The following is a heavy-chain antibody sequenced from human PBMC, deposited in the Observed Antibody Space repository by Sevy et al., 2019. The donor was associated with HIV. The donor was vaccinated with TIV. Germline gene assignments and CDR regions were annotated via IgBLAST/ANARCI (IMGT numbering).Heavy chain of an antibody. V-gene: IGHV4-30-4*01. Sequence: SETLSLTCTVSGGSISSGDYYWSWIRQPPGKGLEWIGYIYYSGSTYYNPSLKSRVTISVDTSKNQFSLKLSSVTAADTAVYYCASSPAYYDILTGYTPFDYWGQGTLVTVSS. J-gene: IGHJ4*02. CDR2: IYYSGST. CDR3: ASSPAYYDILTGYTPFDY. D-gene: IGHD3-9*01. CDR1: GGSISSGDYY.